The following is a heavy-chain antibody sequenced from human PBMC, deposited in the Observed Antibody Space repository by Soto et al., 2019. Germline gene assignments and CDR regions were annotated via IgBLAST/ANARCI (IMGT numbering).Heavy chain of an antibody. D-gene: IGHD3-22*01. Sequence: GGSVNVSCKASGATFRSYAIGWVRQAPGQGLEKMGGIIPIFGTANYAQKFQGRVTITADESTSTAYMELSSLRSEDTAVYYCARGLLEVYYDSSGYSGEYYFDYWGQGTLVAVSS. J-gene: IGHJ4*02. CDR2: IIPIFGTA. V-gene: IGHV1-69*13. CDR1: GATFRSYA. CDR3: ARGLLEVYYDSSGYSGEYYFDY.